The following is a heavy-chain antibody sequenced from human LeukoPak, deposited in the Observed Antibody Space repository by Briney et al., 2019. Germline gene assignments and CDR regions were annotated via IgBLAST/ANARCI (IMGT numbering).Heavy chain of an antibody. D-gene: IGHD3-16*01. CDR2: ISGSGGST. CDR3: AKDPEAYGYYYYMDV. V-gene: IGHV3-23*01. J-gene: IGHJ6*03. CDR1: GFTFSSYA. Sequence: PGGSLRLSCAASGFTFSSYAMSWVRQAPGKGLEWVSAISGSGGSTYYADSVKGRFTISRDNSKNTLYLQMNSLRAEDTAVYYCAKDPEAYGYYYYMDVWGKGTTVTVSS.